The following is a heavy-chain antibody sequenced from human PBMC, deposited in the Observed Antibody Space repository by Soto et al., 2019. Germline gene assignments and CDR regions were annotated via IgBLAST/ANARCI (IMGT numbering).Heavy chain of an antibody. V-gene: IGHV4-59*08. Sequence: SETLSLTCTFSGGSISSYYWSWIRRPTGKGLEWIGYIYYSGSTNYNPSLKSRVTISVDTSKNQFSLKLSSVTAADTAVYYCARQIVVVPAALDAFDIWGQGTMVTVSS. J-gene: IGHJ3*02. CDR1: GGSISSYY. CDR2: IYYSGST. D-gene: IGHD2-2*01. CDR3: ARQIVVVPAALDAFDI.